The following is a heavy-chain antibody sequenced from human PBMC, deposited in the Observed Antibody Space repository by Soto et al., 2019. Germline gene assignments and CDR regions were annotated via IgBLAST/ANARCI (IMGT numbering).Heavy chain of an antibody. D-gene: IGHD6-13*01. V-gene: IGHV3-48*02. CDR2: ISISISTI. CDR3: ARDNGIAGSFDP. CDR1: GFTFSSYS. Sequence: XGALRLSCAASGFTFSSYSMNWVRQAPGKGLEWVSYISISISTIYYADSVKGRFTISRDDAKNSLYLQMNSLRDEDTSVYYCARDNGIAGSFDPWGQGTMVTVSS. J-gene: IGHJ5*02.